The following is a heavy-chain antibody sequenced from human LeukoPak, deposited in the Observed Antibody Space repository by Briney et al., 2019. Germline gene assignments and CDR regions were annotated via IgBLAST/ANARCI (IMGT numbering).Heavy chain of an antibody. CDR2: ISGSSSYT. J-gene: IGHJ4*02. CDR3: ARGTTGGYSPSH. D-gene: IGHD5-12*01. V-gene: IGHV3-21*01. Sequence: GGFLRLSCAASGFTFSTYSMNWVRQAPGKGLEWVSSISGSSSYTFYADSVRARFTISRDNAKNSLYLQMNSLRAEDTAVYYCARGTTGGYSPSHWGQGTLVTVSS. CDR1: GFTFSTYS.